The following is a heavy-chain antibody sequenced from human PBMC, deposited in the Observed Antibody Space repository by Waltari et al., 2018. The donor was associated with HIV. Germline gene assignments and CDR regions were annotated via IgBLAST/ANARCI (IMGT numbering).Heavy chain of an antibody. V-gene: IGHV4-34*01. J-gene: IGHJ6*02. D-gene: IGHD6-19*01. CDR1: GGSVKGYF. Sequence: VRLDQWGSGLLNPSQTLSLTCAVYGGSVKGYFWNWVRRTPGRGLEWIGDVNYRGDTNYNPSLKSRASLSSDTSKNQFSLRLTSLTAADSATYYCARAYNSGPTPHNYYYYGIDVWGRGTTVIVSS. CDR3: ARAYNSGPTPHNYYYYGIDV. CDR2: VNYRGDT.